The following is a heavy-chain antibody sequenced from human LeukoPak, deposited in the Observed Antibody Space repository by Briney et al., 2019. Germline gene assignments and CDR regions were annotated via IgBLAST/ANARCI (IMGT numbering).Heavy chain of an antibody. Sequence: PGTSLRLSCAASGFTFNSYGMNWVRQAPGKGLEWVTLISYDGDEKYYVDSVKGRFTISRDNAKNSLYLQMNSLRAEDTAVYYCAELGITMIGGVWGKGTTVTVSS. CDR1: GFTFNSYG. CDR3: AELGITMIGGV. V-gene: IGHV3-30*18. J-gene: IGHJ6*04. D-gene: IGHD3-10*02. CDR2: ISYDGDEK.